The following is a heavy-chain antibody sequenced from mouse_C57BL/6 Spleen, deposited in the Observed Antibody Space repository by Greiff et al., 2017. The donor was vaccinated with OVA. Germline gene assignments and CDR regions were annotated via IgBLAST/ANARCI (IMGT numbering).Heavy chain of an antibody. D-gene: IGHD1-1*01. J-gene: IGHJ2*01. CDR2: IYPSDSET. V-gene: IGHV1-61*01. CDR1: GYTFTSYW. Sequence: QVQLQQPGAELVRPGSSVKLSCKASGYTFTSYWMDWVKQRPGQGLEWIGNIYPSDSETHYNQKFKDKATLTVDKSSSTAYMQLSSLTSEDFAVYYCARSYGSSYFDYWGQGTTLTVSS. CDR3: ARSYGSSYFDY.